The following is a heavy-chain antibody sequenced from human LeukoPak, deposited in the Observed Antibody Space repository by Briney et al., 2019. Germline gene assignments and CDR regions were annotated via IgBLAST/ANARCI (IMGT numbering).Heavy chain of an antibody. CDR2: ISASGGST. J-gene: IGHJ5*02. CDR3: AKGSGINHYHWIDP. Sequence: GGSLRLSCAASGFTFSNNAMSWVRQAPGKGLEWVSSISASGGSTSYADSVKGRFTFSRDNSKNTLYLQMNSLRVEDTAVYYCAKGSGINHYHWIDPWGQGTLVTVSS. D-gene: IGHD1-14*01. CDR1: GFTFSNNA. V-gene: IGHV3-23*01.